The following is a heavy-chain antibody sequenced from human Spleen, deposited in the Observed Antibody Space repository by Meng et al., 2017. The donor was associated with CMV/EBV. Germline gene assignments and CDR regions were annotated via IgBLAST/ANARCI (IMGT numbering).Heavy chain of an antibody. J-gene: IGHJ4*02. Sequence: SGYTFTSSHMHWVRQAPGQGLEWLGIIYPSGGSTSYAQQFQGRVSMTRDTSTSTVYMDLSSLKSEDTAVYYCARDLQFGVVGAYAFDYWGQGTLVTVSS. CDR1: GYTFTSSH. CDR3: ARDLQFGVVGAYAFDY. V-gene: IGHV1-46*01. D-gene: IGHD1-26*01. CDR2: IYPSGGST.